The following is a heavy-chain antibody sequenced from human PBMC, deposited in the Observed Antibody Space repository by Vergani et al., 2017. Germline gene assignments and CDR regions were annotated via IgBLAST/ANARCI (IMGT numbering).Heavy chain of an antibody. CDR3: ARARAALTRHPFDP. D-gene: IGHD6-13*01. Sequence: QVQLVQSGAEVKKPGASVKVSCKASGYTFTGYYMHWVRQAPGQGLEWMGWINPNSGGTNYAQKFQGWVTMTRDTSISTAYMELSRLSSDDTAVYYCARARAALTRHPFDPWGQGTLVTVSS. CDR2: INPNSGGT. V-gene: IGHV1-2*04. J-gene: IGHJ5*02. CDR1: GYTFTGYY.